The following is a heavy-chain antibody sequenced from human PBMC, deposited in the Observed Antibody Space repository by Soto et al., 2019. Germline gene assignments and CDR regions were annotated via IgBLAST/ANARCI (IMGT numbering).Heavy chain of an antibody. CDR2: IYHSGST. D-gene: IGHD2-15*01. CDR1: GGSISSGGYS. Sequence: SETLSLTCAVSGGSISSGGYSWSRIRQPPGKGLEWIGYIYHSGSTYYNPSLKSRVTISVDRSKNQFSLKLSSVTAADTAVYYCARGQVVAAQHWGQGTLVTISS. J-gene: IGHJ4*02. V-gene: IGHV4-30-2*01. CDR3: ARGQVVAAQH.